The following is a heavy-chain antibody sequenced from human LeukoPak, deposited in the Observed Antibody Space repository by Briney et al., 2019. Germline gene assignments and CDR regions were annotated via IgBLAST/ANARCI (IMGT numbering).Heavy chain of an antibody. D-gene: IGHD1-26*01. CDR2: ISGGSGST. CDR3: AKKYSGTYYFDD. CDR1: GFSFNTYD. Sequence: GGSLRLSCEASGFSFNTYDMSWVRQAPGKGLQWVSLISGGSGSTYYADSVKGRFTISRDNPKNTLYLQMNTLRAEDTAVYHCAKKYSGTYYFDDWGQGTLVTVSS. V-gene: IGHV3-23*01. J-gene: IGHJ4*02.